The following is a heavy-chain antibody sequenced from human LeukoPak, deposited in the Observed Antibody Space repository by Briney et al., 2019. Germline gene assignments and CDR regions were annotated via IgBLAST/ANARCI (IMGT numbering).Heavy chain of an antibody. J-gene: IGHJ4*02. V-gene: IGHV3-48*04. CDR2: ISSSSSTI. CDR3: ARASPYGGNDFDY. Sequence: PGGSLRLSCAASGFTFSSYSMNWVRQAPGKGLEWVSYISSSSSTIYYADSVKGRFTISRDNAKNSLYLQMNSLRAEDTAVYYCARASPYGGNDFDYWGQGTLVTVSS. CDR1: GFTFSSYS. D-gene: IGHD4-23*01.